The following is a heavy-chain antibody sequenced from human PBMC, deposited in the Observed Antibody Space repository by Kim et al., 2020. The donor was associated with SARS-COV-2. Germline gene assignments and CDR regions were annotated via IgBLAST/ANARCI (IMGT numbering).Heavy chain of an antibody. CDR3: ARQEGQLVRVLNWFDP. V-gene: IGHV4-39*01. CDR2: IYYSGST. J-gene: IGHJ5*02. D-gene: IGHD6-13*01. Sequence: SETLSLTCTVSGGSISSSSYYWGWIRQPPGKGLEWIGSIYYSGSTYYNPSLKSRVTISVDTSKNQFSLKLSSVTAADTAVYYCARQEGQLVRVLNWFDPWGQGTLVTVSS. CDR1: GGSISSSSYY.